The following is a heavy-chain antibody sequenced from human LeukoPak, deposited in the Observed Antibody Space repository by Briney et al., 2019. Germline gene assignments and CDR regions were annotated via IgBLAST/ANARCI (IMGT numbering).Heavy chain of an antibody. CDR1: GGTFSSYA. J-gene: IGHJ4*02. CDR3: AKDYRIGYSDHFDY. CDR2: IIPIFATA. D-gene: IGHD2-21*01. V-gene: IGHV1-69*13. Sequence: SVKVSCKASGGTFSSYAISWVRQAPGQGLEWMGGIIPIFATANYAQKFQGRVTITADESTSTAYMELSSLRGEDTAIYYCAKDYRIGYSDHFDYWGQGALVTVSS.